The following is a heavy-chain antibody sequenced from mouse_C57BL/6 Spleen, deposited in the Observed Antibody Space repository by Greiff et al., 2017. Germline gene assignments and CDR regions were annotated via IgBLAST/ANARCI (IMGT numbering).Heavy chain of an antibody. V-gene: IGHV1-61*01. Sequence: QVQLQQPGAELVRPGSSVKLSCKASGYTFPSYWMDWVKQRPGQGPEWIGNIYPSDSESHYNQKFKDKATLTVDKSSSTAYMQLSSLTSEDSAVYYCARNYEGDYVDYWDQGTTLTVSS. CDR2: IYPSDSES. CDR1: GYTFPSYW. J-gene: IGHJ2*01. CDR3: ARNYEGDYVDY. D-gene: IGHD2-4*01.